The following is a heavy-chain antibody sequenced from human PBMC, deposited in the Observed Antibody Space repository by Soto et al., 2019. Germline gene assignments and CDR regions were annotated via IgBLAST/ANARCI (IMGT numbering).Heavy chain of an antibody. Sequence: QVQLVESGGGAVQPGRSLRLSCAASGFTFSTYGMHWVRQAPGKGLEWVAVIWYDGSNKYYADSVTGRFTISRDNSKSTLYLQMNSLRAEDTAVYYCARDRLLGNSFDYWGQGSLVTVSS. CDR3: ARDRLLGNSFDY. D-gene: IGHD1-26*01. V-gene: IGHV3-33*01. J-gene: IGHJ4*02. CDR1: GFTFSTYG. CDR2: IWYDGSNK.